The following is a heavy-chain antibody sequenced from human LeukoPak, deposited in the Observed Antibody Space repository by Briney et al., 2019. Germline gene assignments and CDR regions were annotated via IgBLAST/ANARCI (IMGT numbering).Heavy chain of an antibody. D-gene: IGHD3-22*01. V-gene: IGHV4-39*07. CDR3: ARASSGSGNAFDI. CDR1: GGSISSSSYY. CDR2: IYYSGST. Sequence: SETLSLTCTVSGGSISSSSYYWGWIRQPPGKGLEWIGSIYYSGSTYYNPSLKSRVTISVDTSKNQFSLKLSSVTAADTAVYYCARASSGSGNAFDIWGQGTMVTVSS. J-gene: IGHJ3*02.